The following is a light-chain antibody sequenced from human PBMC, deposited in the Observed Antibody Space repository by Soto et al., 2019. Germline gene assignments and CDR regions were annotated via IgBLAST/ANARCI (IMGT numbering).Light chain of an antibody. CDR2: GAS. Sequence: IVLTQSPGTLSLSPWERATLSCRASQSVSSSYLAWYQQKPGQAPRLLIYGASSRATGIPDRFSGSGSGPDFTLTIRRLEPEDFAVYYCQQYGSSPLTFGGGTKVDIK. V-gene: IGKV3-20*01. J-gene: IGKJ4*01. CDR3: QQYGSSPLT. CDR1: QSVSSSY.